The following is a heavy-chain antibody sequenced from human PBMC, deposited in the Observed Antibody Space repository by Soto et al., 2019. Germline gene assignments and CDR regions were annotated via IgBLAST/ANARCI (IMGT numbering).Heavy chain of an antibody. CDR1: GGSFSGYY. Sequence: QVQLQQWGAGLLKPSETLSLTCAVYGGSFSGYYWSWIRQPPGKGLDWIGEINHSGSTNYNPSLKSRVTISVDTSKNQFSLKLSSVTAADTAVYYCARQQWLVQGYFDLWGRGTLVTVSS. V-gene: IGHV4-34*01. CDR3: ARQQWLVQGYFDL. CDR2: INHSGST. J-gene: IGHJ2*01. D-gene: IGHD6-19*01.